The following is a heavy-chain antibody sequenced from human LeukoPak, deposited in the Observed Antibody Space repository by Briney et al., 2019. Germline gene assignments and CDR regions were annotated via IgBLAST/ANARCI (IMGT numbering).Heavy chain of an antibody. Sequence: SETLSLTCAVYGGSFSGYYWSWIRQPPGKGLEWIGEINHSGSTNYNPSLKSRVTISVDTSKNQFSLKLSSVTAADTAVYYCARDLQTRSRAVARIGEFDYWGXXTLVTVSS. CDR2: INHSGST. CDR1: GGSFSGYY. D-gene: IGHD6-19*01. V-gene: IGHV4-34*01. J-gene: IGHJ4*01. CDR3: ARDLQTRSRAVARIGEFDY.